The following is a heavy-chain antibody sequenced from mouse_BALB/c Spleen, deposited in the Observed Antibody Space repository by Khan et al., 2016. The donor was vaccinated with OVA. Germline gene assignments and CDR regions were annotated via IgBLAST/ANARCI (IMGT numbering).Heavy chain of an antibody. Sequence: QVQLQQSGAELAKPGASVKMSCKASGYTFTAYWIHWVKQRPGQGLEWIGYIDPSTGYTEYNQKFKDKATLTTDKSSSTAYMQLSSLTSEDSAVNYCARRGLYGRFTYWGQGTLVTVSA. D-gene: IGHD2-1*01. V-gene: IGHV1-7*01. CDR1: GYTFTAYW. CDR3: ARRGLYGRFTY. J-gene: IGHJ3*01. CDR2: IDPSTGYT.